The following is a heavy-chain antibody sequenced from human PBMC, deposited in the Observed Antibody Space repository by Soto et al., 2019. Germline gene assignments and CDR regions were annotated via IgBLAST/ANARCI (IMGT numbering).Heavy chain of an antibody. V-gene: IGHV3-23*01. J-gene: IGHJ3*01. CDR1: GFTFSSYA. D-gene: IGHD4-4*01. Sequence: EEQLLESGGGLVQPGGSLRLSCAASGFTFSSYAMSWVRQGPRKGLEWVAGISDGGKTTYYVDSVKGRFTISRDNSRSTLFLQMNSLTPDDTAVYYCAKDRSDFACYRSDPFHLWGQGTMVTVSS. CDR2: ISDGGKTT. CDR3: AKDRSDFACYRSDPFHL.